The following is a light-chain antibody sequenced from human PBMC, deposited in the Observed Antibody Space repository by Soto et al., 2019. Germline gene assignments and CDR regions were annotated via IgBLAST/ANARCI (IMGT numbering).Light chain of an antibody. V-gene: IGKV1-39*01. CDR1: QIINNY. CDR3: QQSYTTPRT. J-gene: IGKJ2*02. CDR2: AAS. Sequence: DIQMTQSPSSLSASVGDRVSITCRASQIINNYLKWYQQKPGKAPKLLIYAASTLEGGVPSRFSGSGSGTEFTLTINSLQPEDFSTYFCQQSYTTPRTFGQGTTLEIK.